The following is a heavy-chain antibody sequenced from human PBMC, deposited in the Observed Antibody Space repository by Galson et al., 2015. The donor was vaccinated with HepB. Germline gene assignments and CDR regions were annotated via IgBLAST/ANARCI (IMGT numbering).Heavy chain of an antibody. CDR1: GLTFSLYA. Sequence: SLRLSCAASGLTFSLYAMPWVRQAPGKGLEWVALISYDGTKKYYADSVKGRFTISRDNSPNTLYLQLNILRADDTAVYYCATRLFTMILRDYWGRGTLVTVSS. CDR2: ISYDGTKK. D-gene: IGHD3-22*01. V-gene: IGHV3-30-3*01. CDR3: ATRLFTMILRDY. J-gene: IGHJ4*02.